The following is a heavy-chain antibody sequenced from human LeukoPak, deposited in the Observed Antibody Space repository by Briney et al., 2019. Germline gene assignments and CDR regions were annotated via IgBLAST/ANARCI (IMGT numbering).Heavy chain of an antibody. CDR1: GGTFSIYA. D-gene: IGHD4-23*01. V-gene: IGHV1-69*04. CDR2: IIPILGIA. CDR3: ARDPDDYGGNSPFDG. J-gene: IGHJ4*02. Sequence: SVKVSCTASGGTFSIYAISWVRQAPGQGLEWVGRIIPILGIANYAQKFQGRVTITADKATSTAYMELSSLRSEDTAVYYCARDPDDYGGNSPFDGWGQGTLVTVSS.